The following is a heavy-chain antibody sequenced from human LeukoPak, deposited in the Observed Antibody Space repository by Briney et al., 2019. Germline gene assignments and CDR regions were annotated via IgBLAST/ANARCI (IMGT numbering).Heavy chain of an antibody. CDR2: INPNSGGT. V-gene: IGHV1-2*02. J-gene: IGHJ6*02. D-gene: IGHD3-3*01. CDR1: GYTFTSYY. Sequence: GASVKVSCKASGYTFTSYYMHWVRQAPGQGLEWMGWINPNSGGTNYAQKFQGRVTMTRDTSISTAYMELSRLRSDDTAVYYCARGGAIYDFWSGKNYYYYGMDVWGQGTTVTVSS. CDR3: ARGGAIYDFWSGKNYYYYGMDV.